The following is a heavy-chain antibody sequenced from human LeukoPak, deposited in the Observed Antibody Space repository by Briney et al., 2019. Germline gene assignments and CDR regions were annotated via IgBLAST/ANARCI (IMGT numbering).Heavy chain of an antibody. J-gene: IGHJ4*02. CDR3: AKVRSSDWHYFFDY. V-gene: IGHV3-30*02. CDR1: GFTFSNYG. CDR2: IRSDGINK. D-gene: IGHD6-19*01. Sequence: PGGSLRLSCAASGFTFSNYGMHWVRQAPGKGLEWVAFIRSDGINKYHADSVKGRFTISRDNSKNTLYLQMNSLRAEDTAVYSCAKVRSSDWHYFFDYWGQGTLVTVSS.